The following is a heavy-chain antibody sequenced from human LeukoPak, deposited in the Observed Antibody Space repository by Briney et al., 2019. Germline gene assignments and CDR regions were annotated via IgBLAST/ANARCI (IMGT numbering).Heavy chain of an antibody. J-gene: IGHJ6*03. CDR2: MYYSGST. V-gene: IGHV4-59*08. Sequence: SETLSLTCTVSGGSISTYYWSWIRQPPGTGLEWIGHMYYSGSTNYNPSLKSRVTISVGTSKNQFSLKLSSVTAADTAVYYCARRRTTGLAGYMDVWGKGTTVIVPS. D-gene: IGHD6-19*01. CDR3: ARRRTTGLAGYMDV. CDR1: GGSISTYY.